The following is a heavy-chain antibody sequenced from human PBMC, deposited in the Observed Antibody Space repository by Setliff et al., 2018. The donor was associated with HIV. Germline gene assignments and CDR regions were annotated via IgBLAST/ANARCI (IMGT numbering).Heavy chain of an antibody. J-gene: IGHJ5*02. D-gene: IGHD6-25*01. CDR1: GGSINSGDYY. CDR2: IYYSGST. V-gene: IGHV4-31*03. Sequence: PSETLSLTCTVSGGSINSGDYYWSWSRQHPGKGLEWIGYIYYSGSTYYNPSLKSRVTISIDTSKNQFSLRLSSVTAADTAVYYCARWYTTGRGWFDPWGQGTLGTVSS. CDR3: ARWYTTGRGWFDP.